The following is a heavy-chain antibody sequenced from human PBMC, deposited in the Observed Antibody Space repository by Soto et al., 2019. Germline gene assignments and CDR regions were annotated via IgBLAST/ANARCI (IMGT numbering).Heavy chain of an antibody. J-gene: IGHJ4*02. CDR3: ARREAVAGANDY. Sequence: EVQLLESGGGLVQPGGSLRLSCAASGFTFSNFPMSWVRQAPGKGLEWVSLISAINTGTHYADSVKGRFTISRDNSKNTLYLQMNSLRAEDTAIYFCARREAVAGANDYWGQGTLVTVSS. D-gene: IGHD6-19*01. V-gene: IGHV3-23*01. CDR2: ISAINTGT. CDR1: GFTFSNFP.